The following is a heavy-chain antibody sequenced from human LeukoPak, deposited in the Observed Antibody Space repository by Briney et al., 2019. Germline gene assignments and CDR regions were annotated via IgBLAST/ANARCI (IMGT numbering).Heavy chain of an antibody. CDR2: ISSSSSYT. J-gene: IGHJ5*02. V-gene: IGHV3-11*06. CDR1: GFTFSDYY. Sequence: GGSLRLSCAASGFTFSDYYMSWIRQAPGKGLEWVSYISSSSSYTNYADSVKGRFTISRDNAKSSLYLQMNSLRAEDTAVYYCARGTVAAPNWFDPWGQGTLVTVSS. D-gene: IGHD6-19*01. CDR3: ARGTVAAPNWFDP.